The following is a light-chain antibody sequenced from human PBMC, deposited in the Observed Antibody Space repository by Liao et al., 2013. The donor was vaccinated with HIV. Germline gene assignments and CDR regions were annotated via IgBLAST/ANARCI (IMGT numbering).Light chain of an antibody. J-gene: IGLJ2*01. CDR1: NIGRKS. V-gene: IGLV3-21*01. CDR3: QAWDSSTSHVV. CDR2: QDN. Sequence: FVVTQPPSVSVAPGEAARITCGGNNIGRKSVHWYQQRPGQAPVLVIYQDNKRPSGIPERFSGSNSGNTATLTISGTQAMDEADYYCQAWDSSTSHVVFGGGTKLTVL.